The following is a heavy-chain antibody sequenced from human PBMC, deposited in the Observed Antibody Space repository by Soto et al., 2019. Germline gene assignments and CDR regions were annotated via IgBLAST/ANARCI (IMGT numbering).Heavy chain of an antibody. V-gene: IGHV3-30*18. D-gene: IGHD4-17*01. CDR3: AKGLYGDSLLYYYGMDV. Sequence: GSLRLSCAASGFTFSSYGMHWVRQAPGKGLEWVAVISYDGSNKYYADSVKGRFTISRDNSKNTLYLQMNSLRAEDTAVYYCAKGLYGDSLLYYYGMDVWGQGTTVTVSS. CDR1: GFTFSSYG. CDR2: ISYDGSNK. J-gene: IGHJ6*02.